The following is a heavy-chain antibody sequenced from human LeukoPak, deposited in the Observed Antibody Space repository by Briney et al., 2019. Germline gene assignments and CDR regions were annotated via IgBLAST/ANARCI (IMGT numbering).Heavy chain of an antibody. J-gene: IGHJ4*02. CDR1: GGSINSRNYY. CDR3: ARAGPGSVDY. D-gene: IGHD3-10*01. CDR2: ISYSGST. V-gene: IGHV4-39*01. Sequence: SETLSLTCTVSGGSINSRNYYWGWIRQSPGKGLEWIGDISYSGSTHYNPSFESRVTISVDKSKNQFSLRLTSVTAADTAVYYCARAGPGSVDYWGQGTLVTVSS.